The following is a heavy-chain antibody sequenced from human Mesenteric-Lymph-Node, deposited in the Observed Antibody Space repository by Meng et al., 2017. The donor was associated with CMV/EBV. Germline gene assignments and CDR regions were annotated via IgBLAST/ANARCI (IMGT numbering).Heavy chain of an antibody. CDR1: GGSVSSSSYY. Sequence: GSLRLSCTVSGGSVSSSSYYWSWIRQPPGKGLEWIGYIYYSGSTNYNPSLKSRVTISVDTSKNQFSLKLSSVTAADTAVYYCARQVSGWYQYYYYYYGMDVWGQGTTVTVSS. V-gene: IGHV4-61*01. CDR3: ARQVSGWYQYYYYYYGMDV. CDR2: IYYSGST. D-gene: IGHD6-19*01. J-gene: IGHJ6*02.